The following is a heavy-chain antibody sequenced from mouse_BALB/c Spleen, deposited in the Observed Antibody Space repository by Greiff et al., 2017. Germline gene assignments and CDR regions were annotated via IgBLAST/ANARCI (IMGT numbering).Heavy chain of an antibody. V-gene: IGHV3-2*02. CDR1: GYSITSDYA. D-gene: IGHD1-2*01. Sequence: EVKLMESGPGLVKPSQSLSLTCTVTGYSITSDYAWNWIRQFPGNKLEWMGYISYSGSTSYNPSLKSRISITRDTSKNQFFLQLNSVTTEDTATYYCARSLLRGAWFAYRGQGTLVTVSA. CDR3: ARSLLRGAWFAY. J-gene: IGHJ3*01. CDR2: ISYSGST.